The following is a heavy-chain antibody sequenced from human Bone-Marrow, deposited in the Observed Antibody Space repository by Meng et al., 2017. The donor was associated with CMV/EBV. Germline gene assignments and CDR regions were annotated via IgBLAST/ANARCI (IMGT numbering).Heavy chain of an antibody. CDR3: ARIGALYSSAWRAYDY. J-gene: IGHJ4*02. V-gene: IGHV4-61*01. CDR1: GGSVSSGSYY. Sequence: GSLRLSCTVSGGSVSSGSYYWSWIRQSPGKGLEWIGYIYYNGNTNYNSSLKSRVTISLDTSKNQVSLKLRSVTAADTAVYFCARIGALYSSAWRAYDYWGQGRLVTVSS. CDR2: IYYNGNT. D-gene: IGHD6-19*01.